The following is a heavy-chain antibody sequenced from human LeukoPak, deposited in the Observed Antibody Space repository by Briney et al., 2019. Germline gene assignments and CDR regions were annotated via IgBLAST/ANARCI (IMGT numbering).Heavy chain of an antibody. CDR1: RYSISSGYY. CDR3: ARQVYYGSGSYSNDAFDI. V-gene: IGHV4-38-2*01. CDR2: IYHSGST. Sequence: PSETLSLTCVVSRYSISSGYYWGWIRQPPGKGLEWIGSIYHSGSTYYNPSLKSRVTISVDTSKNQFSLKLSSVTAADTAVYYCARQVYYGSGSYSNDAFDIWGQGTMVTVSS. D-gene: IGHD3-10*01. J-gene: IGHJ3*02.